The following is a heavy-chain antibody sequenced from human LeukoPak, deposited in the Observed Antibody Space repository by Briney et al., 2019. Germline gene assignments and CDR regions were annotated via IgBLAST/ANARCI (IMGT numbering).Heavy chain of an antibody. CDR1: GGSISNYY. CDR2: VYYSGRT. Sequence: SETLSLTCTVSGGSISNYYWSWIRQSPGKGLEWIGHVYYSGRTNYNPSLTSRVTISVDTSKNQFSLKLSSVTAADTAVYYCARVSISMERGVIIRYDWFDPWGQGTLVTVSS. D-gene: IGHD3-10*01. CDR3: ARVSISMERGVIIRYDWFDP. V-gene: IGHV4-59*01. J-gene: IGHJ5*02.